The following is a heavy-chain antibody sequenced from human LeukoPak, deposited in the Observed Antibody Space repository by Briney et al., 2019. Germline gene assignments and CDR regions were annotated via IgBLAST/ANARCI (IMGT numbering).Heavy chain of an antibody. D-gene: IGHD6-19*01. Sequence: GASVKVSCKASGFTFTSSAMQWVRQARGQRLEWIGWIVVGSGNTNYAQKFQERVTITRDMSTGTAYMEPSSLRSEDTAVYYCAAGVAVAANAEYFQHWGQGTLVTVSS. J-gene: IGHJ1*01. CDR1: GFTFTSSA. V-gene: IGHV1-58*02. CDR3: AAGVAVAANAEYFQH. CDR2: IVVGSGNT.